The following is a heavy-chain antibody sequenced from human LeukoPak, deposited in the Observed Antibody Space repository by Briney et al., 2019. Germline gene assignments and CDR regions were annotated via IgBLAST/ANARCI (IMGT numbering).Heavy chain of an antibody. Sequence: PSETLSLTCTVSGYSIINSFYWGWIRQSPGKGLEWIGSIHHSGGRFESGSTHYNPSLRSRVTVSADTSKNQFSLTMTSVTAADTAVYFCARNASSGFFNDWGLGILVTVSS. CDR2: IHHSGGRFESGST. J-gene: IGHJ1*01. D-gene: IGHD6-25*01. CDR1: GYSIINSFY. CDR3: ARNASSGFFND. V-gene: IGHV4-38-2*02.